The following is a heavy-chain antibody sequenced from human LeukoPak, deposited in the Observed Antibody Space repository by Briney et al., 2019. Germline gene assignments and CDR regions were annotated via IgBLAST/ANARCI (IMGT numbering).Heavy chain of an antibody. CDR3: ARHTKDMITFGGVIESSVGIPHWRSFDY. CDR2: IYYSGST. D-gene: IGHD3-16*02. CDR1: GGSISSSSYY. V-gene: IGHV4-39*01. Sequence: SETLSLTCTVSGGSISSSSYYWGWIRQPPGKGLEWIGSIYYSGSTYYNPSLKSRVTISVDTSKNQFSLKLSSVTAADTAVYYCARHTKDMITFGGVIESSVGIPHWRSFDYWGQGTLVTVSS. J-gene: IGHJ4*02.